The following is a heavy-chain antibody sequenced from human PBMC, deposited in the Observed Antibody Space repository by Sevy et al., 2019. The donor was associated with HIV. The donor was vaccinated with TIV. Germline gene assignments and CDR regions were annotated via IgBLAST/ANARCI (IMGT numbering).Heavy chain of an antibody. V-gene: IGHV3-15*01. Sequence: GGSLRLSCAASGFTFSKAWMSWVRQAPGKGLEWVGRIKSNTDGGITDYAEPVKGRFTISRDDSKNTLYLQVNSLKTDDTAVYYCTTKKDFWSGYFYFDYWGQGTLVTVSS. CDR1: GFTFSKAW. CDR2: IKSNTDGGIT. J-gene: IGHJ4*02. CDR3: TTKKDFWSGYFYFDY. D-gene: IGHD3-3*01.